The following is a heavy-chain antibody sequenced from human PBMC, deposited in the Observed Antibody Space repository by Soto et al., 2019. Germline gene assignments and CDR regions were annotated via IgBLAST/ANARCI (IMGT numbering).Heavy chain of an antibody. CDR2: IHPSGST. J-gene: IGHJ4*02. CDR3: ARGRDAYKGGNY. D-gene: IGHD3-16*01. CDR1: GGSFRDYY. Sequence: ETLSLTCAVYGGSFRDYYFSWIRQSPEKGLEWIGEIHPSGSTNYNPSLESRVTISLDTSKNELSLKLTSVTAADTAVYYCARGRDAYKGGNYWGQGTLVTVSS. V-gene: IGHV4-34*01.